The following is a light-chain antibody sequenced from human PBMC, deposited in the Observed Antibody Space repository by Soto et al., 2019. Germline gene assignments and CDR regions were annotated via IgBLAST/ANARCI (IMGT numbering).Light chain of an antibody. CDR1: QGISTY. CDR3: QQLDSFPMYT. J-gene: IGKJ2*01. Sequence: EIQLTQSPSFLSASVGDRVTITCRASQGISTYIAWYQQKPGKAPKYLIYAASTLQSGVPSRFSGSGPGTVFTLTINSLQPEDFATYYCQQLDSFPMYTFGQGTKLEI. V-gene: IGKV1-9*01. CDR2: AAS.